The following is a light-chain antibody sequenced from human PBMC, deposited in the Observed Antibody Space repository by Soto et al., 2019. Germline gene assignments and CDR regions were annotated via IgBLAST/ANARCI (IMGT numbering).Light chain of an antibody. Sequence: EIVLIQSPGTLSLSPGERATVSFGASQSVSSSYLAWYQQKPGQAPRLLIYDASTRATGIPARFSGSGSGTDFTLTIDSLEPEDFAVYYCQQRSNWPPDFGPGTKVDI. V-gene: IGKV3D-20*02. CDR2: DAS. CDR1: QSVSSSY. CDR3: QQRSNWPPD. J-gene: IGKJ3*01.